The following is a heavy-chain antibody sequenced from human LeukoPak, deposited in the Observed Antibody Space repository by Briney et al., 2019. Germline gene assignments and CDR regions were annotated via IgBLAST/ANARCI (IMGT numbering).Heavy chain of an antibody. V-gene: IGHV1-46*01. CDR3: AREYDILTGLSGGDAFDI. D-gene: IGHD3-9*01. Sequence: ASVKVSCKASGYTFTSYYMHWVRQAPGQGLEWMGIINPSGGSTSYAQKFQGRVTMTRDTSTSTVYMELSSPRSEDTAVYYCAREYDILTGLSGGDAFDIWGQGTMVTVSS. CDR1: GYTFTSYY. J-gene: IGHJ3*02. CDR2: INPSGGST.